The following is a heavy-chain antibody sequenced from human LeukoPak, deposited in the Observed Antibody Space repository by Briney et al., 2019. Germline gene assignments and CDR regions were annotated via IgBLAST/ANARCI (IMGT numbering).Heavy chain of an antibody. CDR3: ASRRSGWPNDAFDI. CDR1: GFIFAGYT. D-gene: IGHD6-19*01. CDR2: ISPSGGNT. J-gene: IGHJ3*02. V-gene: IGHV3-48*01. Sequence: PGGSLRLSCAGSGFIFAGYTMNWVCQAPGKGLQWLAYISPSGGNTLYADSVKGRFTISRDNAKNSVYLQMNSLTPEDTAMYYCASRRSGWPNDAFDIWGQGTLVTVSS.